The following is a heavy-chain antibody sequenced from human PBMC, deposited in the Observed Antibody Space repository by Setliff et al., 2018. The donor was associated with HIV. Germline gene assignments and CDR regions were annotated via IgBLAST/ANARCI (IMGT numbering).Heavy chain of an antibody. V-gene: IGHV4-59*01. J-gene: IGHJ4*02. CDR3: ARGNPDYDILTGYWSHYFDY. Sequence: PSETLSLTCTVSGDSISSYYWTWIRQSPGKGLEWIGNIYYSGSTNFNPSLKGRVTISLDTSKNQFSLKLNSVTAADTAVYYCARGNPDYDILTGYWSHYFDYWGQGTLVTVPQ. D-gene: IGHD3-9*01. CDR1: GDSISSYY. CDR2: IYYSGST.